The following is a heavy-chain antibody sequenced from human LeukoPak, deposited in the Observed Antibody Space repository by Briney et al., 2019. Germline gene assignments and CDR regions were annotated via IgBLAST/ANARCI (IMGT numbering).Heavy chain of an antibody. D-gene: IGHD3-10*01. Sequence: GGSLRLSCAASGFTFFTYGMHWVRQAPGKGLEWVAIIWYDGSYKYYADSVKGRFTISRDNSKNTLYLQMDSLRAEDKALYYCARDLRKGTYFDSWGQGTLVSVSS. J-gene: IGHJ4*02. CDR2: IWYDGSYK. CDR3: ARDLRKGTYFDS. V-gene: IGHV3-33*01. CDR1: GFTFFTYG.